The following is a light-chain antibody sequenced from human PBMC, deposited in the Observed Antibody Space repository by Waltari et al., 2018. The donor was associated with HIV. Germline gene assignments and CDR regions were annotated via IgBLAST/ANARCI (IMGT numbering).Light chain of an antibody. CDR2: KDR. CDR3: QSPDSGTYVV. V-gene: IGLV3-25*03. Sequence: SYELTQPPSVSVSPGQTARITCSGDALPKQYAFWYQQKPGQAPVLLIYKDRERPAGIPERVSGASSGTTVTLTISGVQAEDEADDYCQSPDSGTYVVFGGGTKLTVL. CDR1: ALPKQY. J-gene: IGLJ2*01.